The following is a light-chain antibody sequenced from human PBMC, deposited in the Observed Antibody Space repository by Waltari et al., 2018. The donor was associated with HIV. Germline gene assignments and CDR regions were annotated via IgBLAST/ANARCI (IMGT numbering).Light chain of an antibody. V-gene: IGLV1-51*01. Sequence: QSVLTQPPSVSAAPGQKVTISCSGSSSNIGTNYVTWYQQLPGTAPKLLIYESNRRPSGIPGRFSGSKSGTSGNLAITGLQTGDEADYYCGTWDSSLSAWVFGGGTKLTVL. CDR2: ESN. J-gene: IGLJ3*02. CDR3: GTWDSSLSAWV. CDR1: SSNIGTNY.